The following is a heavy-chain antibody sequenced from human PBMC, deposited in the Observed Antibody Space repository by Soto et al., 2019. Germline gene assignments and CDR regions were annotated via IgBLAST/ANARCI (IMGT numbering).Heavy chain of an antibody. CDR2: IFYTGTT. CDR3: ARLVVVAPVANA. V-gene: IGHV4-39*02. J-gene: IGHJ5*02. CDR1: GGSISYNSYY. Sequence: PSETLSLTCSVSGGSISYNSYYWGWIRQPPGKGLEWVGGIFYTGTTYYSPSLKDQVTISVDTSKNSFSLNLTSVTAADTAVYFCARLVVVAPVANAWGQGTLVTVSS. D-gene: IGHD2-2*01.